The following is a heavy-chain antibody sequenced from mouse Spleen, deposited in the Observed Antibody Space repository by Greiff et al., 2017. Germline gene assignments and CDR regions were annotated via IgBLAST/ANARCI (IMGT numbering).Heavy chain of an antibody. D-gene: IGHD2-1*01. V-gene: IGHV2-6*03. J-gene: IGHJ4*01. CDR1: GFSLTSYG. Sequence: QVQLKETGPGLVAPSQSLSITCTVSGFSLTSYGVHWVRQPPGKGLEWLVVIWSDGSTNYNSTLKSRLSISKDNSKSQVFLKMNSLQTDDTAMYYCARGGGNYVGDAMDYWGQGTSVTVSS. CDR2: IWSDGST. CDR3: ARGGGNYVGDAMDY.